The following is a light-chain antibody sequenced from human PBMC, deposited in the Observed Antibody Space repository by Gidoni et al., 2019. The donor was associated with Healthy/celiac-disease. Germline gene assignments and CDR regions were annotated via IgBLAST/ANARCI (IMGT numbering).Light chain of an antibody. J-gene: IGKJ5*01. Sequence: DIQMTHSPSSLSASVGDRVTITCRASQSISSYLNWYQQKPGKAPKLLIYAAASLQSGVPSRFCGSGSWTDFTLTISSRQPEDVATYYCQQSYSTPSITFGQGTRLEIK. V-gene: IGKV1-39*01. CDR1: QSISSY. CDR2: AAA. CDR3: QQSYSTPSIT.